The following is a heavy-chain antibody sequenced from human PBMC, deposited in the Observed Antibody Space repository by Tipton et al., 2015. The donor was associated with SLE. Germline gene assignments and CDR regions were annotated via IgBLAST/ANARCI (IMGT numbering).Heavy chain of an antibody. D-gene: IGHD4-17*01. J-gene: IGHJ4*02. CDR1: GGSISGFY. V-gene: IGHV4-59*08. CDR2: IYYSGST. Sequence: TLSLTCSVSGGSISGFYWNWIRQPPGKGLEWIGYIYYSGSTNYNPSLKSRVTISVDTSKNQFSLKLSSVTTADTAVYYCARHDYGDPFDYWGQGTLVTVSS. CDR3: ARHDYGDPFDY.